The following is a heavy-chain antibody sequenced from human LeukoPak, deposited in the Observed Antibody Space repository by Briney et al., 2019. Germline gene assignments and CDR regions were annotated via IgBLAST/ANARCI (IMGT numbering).Heavy chain of an antibody. D-gene: IGHD1-26*01. Sequence: PSETLSLTCTVSGGSISSSSYYWGWIRQPPGKGLEWIGSIYYSGSTNYNPSLKSRVTISVDTSKNQFSLKLSSVTAADTAVYYCARGIVGPTYFDYWGQGTLVTVSS. V-gene: IGHV4-39*07. CDR3: ARGIVGPTYFDY. J-gene: IGHJ4*02. CDR2: IYYSGST. CDR1: GGSISSSSYY.